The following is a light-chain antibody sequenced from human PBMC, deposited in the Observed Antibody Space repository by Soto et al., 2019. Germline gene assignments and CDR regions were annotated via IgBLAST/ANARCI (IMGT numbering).Light chain of an antibody. V-gene: IGLV1-44*01. CDR3: AAWDDSLNAYV. J-gene: IGLJ1*01. Sequence: QSVLTQPPSASGTPGQRVTISCSGSSSNIGSNTVNWYQQLPGTAPKLLIYSNNQRPSGVPDRFSGSKSGTSASLAISGLQSEDEPDYYCAAWDDSLNAYVFGTGTKVTVL. CDR2: SNN. CDR1: SSNIGSNT.